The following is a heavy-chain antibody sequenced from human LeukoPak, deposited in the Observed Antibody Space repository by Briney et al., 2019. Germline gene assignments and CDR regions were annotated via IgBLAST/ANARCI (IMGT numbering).Heavy chain of an antibody. CDR2: ISAYNGNT. Sequence: ASVKVSCKASGYTFTSYGISWVRQAPGQGLEWMGWISAYNGNTNYAQKLQGRVTMTTDTSTSTAYMELRSLRSDDTAVYSCARGQGGSWYSNRNWYFDLWGRGTLVTVSS. V-gene: IGHV1-18*01. J-gene: IGHJ2*01. CDR1: GYTFTSYG. CDR3: ARGQGGSWYSNRNWYFDL. D-gene: IGHD6-13*01.